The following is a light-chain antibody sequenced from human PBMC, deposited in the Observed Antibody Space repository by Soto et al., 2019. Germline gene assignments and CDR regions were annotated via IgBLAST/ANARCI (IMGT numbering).Light chain of an antibody. CDR2: ATS. J-gene: IGKJ2*01. CDR3: QQSFDTPFT. V-gene: IGKV1-39*01. CDR1: QSISSF. Sequence: DIQMTQSPASLSASVGDRVTITCRASQSISSFLNWYQQKPGKAPKFLIYATSSVQSDVPSRFSGSGSGTDFTVTINSLQPEDFATYFCQQSFDTPFTFGQGAKLVIK.